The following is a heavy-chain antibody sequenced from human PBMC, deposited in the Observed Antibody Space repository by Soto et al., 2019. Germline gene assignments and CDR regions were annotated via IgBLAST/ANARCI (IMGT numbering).Heavy chain of an antibody. D-gene: IGHD6-6*01. CDR2: IYYSGST. J-gene: IGHJ5*02. CDR1: GGSNSSSSYY. CDR3: ARLEQLVSSWFEP. Sequence: SETLSLTCTVSGGSNSSSSYYWGWIRQPPGKGLEWIGSIYYSGSTYYNPSLKSRVTISVDTSKNQFSLKLSSVTAADTAVYYCARLEQLVSSWFEPWGQGTLVTVSS. V-gene: IGHV4-39*01.